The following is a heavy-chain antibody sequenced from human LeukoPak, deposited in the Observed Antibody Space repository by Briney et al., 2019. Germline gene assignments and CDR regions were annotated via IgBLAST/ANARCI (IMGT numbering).Heavy chain of an antibody. CDR1: GGSSSGYY. V-gene: IGHV4-34*01. CDR3: ARNYGSGSYYFDY. J-gene: IGHJ4*02. D-gene: IGHD3-10*01. CDR2: INHSGST. Sequence: PSETLSLTCAVYGGSSSGYYWSWIRQPPGKGLEWIGEINHSGSTNYNPSLKSRVTISVDTSKNQFSLKLSSVTAADTAVYYCARNYGSGSYYFDYWGQGTLVTVSS.